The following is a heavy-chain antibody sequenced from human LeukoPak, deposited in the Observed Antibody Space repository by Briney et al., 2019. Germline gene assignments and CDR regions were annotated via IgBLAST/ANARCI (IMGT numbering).Heavy chain of an antibody. D-gene: IGHD1-26*01. CDR3: ARDSGSYLLYFDY. CDR2: ISYDGSNK. V-gene: IGHV3-30-3*01. CDR1: GFTFSSYA. J-gene: IGHJ4*02. Sequence: GRSLRLSCAASGFTFSSYAMHWVRQAPGKGLEWVAVISYDGSNKYYADSVKGRFTISRDNSKNTLYLQMNSLRAEDTAVYYCARDSGSYLLYFDYWGQGTLVTVSS.